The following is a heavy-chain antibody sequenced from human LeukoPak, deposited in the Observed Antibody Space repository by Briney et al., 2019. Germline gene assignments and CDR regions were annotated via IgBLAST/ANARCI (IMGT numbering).Heavy chain of an antibody. Sequence: SETLSLTCTVSGGSISSGDYYWSWIRQPPGKGLEWIGYIYYSGSTYYNPSLKSRVTISVDTSKNQFSLKLSSVTAADTAMYYCARDYYYGSGTEYYYYGMDVWGKGTTVTVSS. CDR2: IYYSGST. J-gene: IGHJ6*04. CDR3: ARDYYYGSGTEYYYYGMDV. D-gene: IGHD3-10*01. CDR1: GGSISSGDYY. V-gene: IGHV4-30-4*01.